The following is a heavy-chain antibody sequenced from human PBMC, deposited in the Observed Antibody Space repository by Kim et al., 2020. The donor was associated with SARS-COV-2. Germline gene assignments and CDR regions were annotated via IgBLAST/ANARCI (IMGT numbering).Heavy chain of an antibody. Sequence: TIAYAASGKGRFTISRDNAKNSLYLKMHSMRAEDTAVYYGARGGGRDVWGQGTAVTVSS. CDR2: TI. CDR3: ARGGGRDV. D-gene: IGHD3-16*01. V-gene: IGHV3-11*04. J-gene: IGHJ6*02.